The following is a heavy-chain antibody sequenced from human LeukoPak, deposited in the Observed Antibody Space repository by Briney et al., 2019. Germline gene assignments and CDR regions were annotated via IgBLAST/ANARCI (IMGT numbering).Heavy chain of an antibody. CDR3: ARARYNWFDP. V-gene: IGHV4-59*01. Sequence: SETLSLTCTVSGGSISSYYWGWLRQPPGKGLEWIGCIYYSGSTNYNPSLTSRVTISVDTSKSQFSLNLSSVTAADTAVYYCARARYNWFDPWGQGTLVTVSS. CDR1: GGSISSYY. CDR2: IYYSGST. J-gene: IGHJ5*02.